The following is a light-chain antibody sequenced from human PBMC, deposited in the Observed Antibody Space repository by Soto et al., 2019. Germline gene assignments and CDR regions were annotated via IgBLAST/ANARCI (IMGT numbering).Light chain of an antibody. V-gene: IGKV3-11*01. Sequence: EIVLTQSPATLSLSPGERATLSCRASQSVSSYLAWYQQKPGQAPRLLIYDASNRASGIPARFSGSWSGTVFTLTISSLEPEDFAVYYCQQRSNWLTFGGGTKVEIK. CDR3: QQRSNWLT. CDR1: QSVSSY. CDR2: DAS. J-gene: IGKJ4*01.